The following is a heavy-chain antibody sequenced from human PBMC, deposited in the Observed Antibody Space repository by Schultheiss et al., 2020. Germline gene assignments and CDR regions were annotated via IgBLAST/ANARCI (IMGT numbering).Heavy chain of an antibody. Sequence: SETMSLTCTVSGGSISSGGYYWSWIRQPPGKGLEWIGYIYYSGSTKYNPALKSRVTISVDKSKNQFSLKLSSVTAADTAVYYCARAAYSGSYSWFDPWGQGTLVTVSS. V-gene: IGHV4-61*08. CDR2: IYYSGST. J-gene: IGHJ5*02. CDR3: ARAAYSGSYSWFDP. D-gene: IGHD1-26*01. CDR1: GGSISSGGYY.